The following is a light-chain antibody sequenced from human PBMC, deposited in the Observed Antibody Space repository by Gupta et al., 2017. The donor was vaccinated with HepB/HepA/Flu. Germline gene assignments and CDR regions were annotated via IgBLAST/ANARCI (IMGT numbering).Light chain of an antibody. CDR2: GAS. CDR3: QEYNTWPRT. Sequence: VMTQSPATLSVSPGERATLSCRASQSVSSNLAWYQQKPGQTPRLLIYGASTRATGIPARFGGSGSGTEFTLTLRSLQSEDFAVYYCQEYNTWPRTFGQGTQVEIK. CDR1: QSVSSN. V-gene: IGKV3-15*01. J-gene: IGKJ1*01.